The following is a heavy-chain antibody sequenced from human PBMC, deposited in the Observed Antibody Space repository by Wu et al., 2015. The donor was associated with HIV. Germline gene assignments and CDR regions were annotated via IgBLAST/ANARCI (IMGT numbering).Heavy chain of an antibody. D-gene: IGHD4-17*01. CDR1: GYTFTTKY. CDR2: INPGGGSP. CDR3: ARMGDYGDYVDYYYGMDV. Sequence: QVHLVQSGAEVKKPGASVKVSCKTSGYTFTTKYIHWVRQAPGQGLEWMGIINPGGGSPNYAQKFQGRVTITADESTSTAYMELSSLRSEDTAVYYCARMGDYGDYVDYYYGMDVWGQGTTVTVSS. V-gene: IGHV1-46*01. J-gene: IGHJ6*02.